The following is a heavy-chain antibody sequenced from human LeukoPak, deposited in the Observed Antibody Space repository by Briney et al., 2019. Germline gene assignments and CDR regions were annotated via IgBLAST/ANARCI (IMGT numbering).Heavy chain of an antibody. Sequence: SETLSLTCTVSGGSISGYYWSWIRLPAGKGLEWVGRISGSGSTNYHPSLQSRVTMSVDTSKNQFSLKLSSVTAADTAMYYCARGSSGSLPFDSGGQGTLGPVS. V-gene: IGHV4-4*07. D-gene: IGHD3-22*01. CDR2: ISGSGST. J-gene: IGHJ4*02. CDR1: GGSISGYY. CDR3: ARGSSGSLPFDS.